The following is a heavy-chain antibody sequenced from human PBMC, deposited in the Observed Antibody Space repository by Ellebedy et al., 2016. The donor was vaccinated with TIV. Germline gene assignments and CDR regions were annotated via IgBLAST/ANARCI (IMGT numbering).Heavy chain of an antibody. CDR2: ISDSGGST. Sequence: GGSLRLXXAASGFTFSSNAMSWVRQAPGKGLEWVSAISDSGGSTYYTDSVKGRFTISRDNSKNTLYLQMNSLRAEDTAVYYCATLPERVVVTAISNFQHWGQGTLVTVSS. J-gene: IGHJ1*01. CDR3: ATLPERVVVTAISNFQH. CDR1: GFTFSSNA. D-gene: IGHD2-21*02. V-gene: IGHV3-23*01.